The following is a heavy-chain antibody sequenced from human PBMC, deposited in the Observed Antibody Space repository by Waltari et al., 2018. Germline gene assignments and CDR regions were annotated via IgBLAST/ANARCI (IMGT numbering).Heavy chain of an antibody. CDR3: ARRRDGYNRNYFDY. CDR2: IYYSGST. Sequence: QLQLQESGPGLVKPSETLSLTCTVSGGSIRSSSYYWGWIRQPPGKGLEWIGSIYYSGSTYYNPSLKSRVTISVDTSKNQFSLKLSSVTAADTAVYYCARRRDGYNRNYFDYWGQGTLVTVSS. CDR1: GGSIRSSSYY. V-gene: IGHV4-39*01. D-gene: IGHD5-12*01. J-gene: IGHJ4*02.